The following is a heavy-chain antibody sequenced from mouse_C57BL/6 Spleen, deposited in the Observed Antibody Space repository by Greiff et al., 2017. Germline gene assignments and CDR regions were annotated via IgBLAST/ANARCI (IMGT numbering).Heavy chain of an antibody. CDR2: IRSKSNNYAT. D-gene: IGHD1-1*01. V-gene: IGHV10-1*01. Sequence: DVMLVESGGGLVQPKGSLKLSCAASGFSFNTYAMNWVRQAPGKGLEWVARIRSKSNNYATYYADSVKDRFTISRDDSESMLYLQMNNLKTEDTAMYYCVRNGPRYNYFDYWGQGTTLTVSS. CDR3: VRNGPRYNYFDY. J-gene: IGHJ2*01. CDR1: GFSFNTYA.